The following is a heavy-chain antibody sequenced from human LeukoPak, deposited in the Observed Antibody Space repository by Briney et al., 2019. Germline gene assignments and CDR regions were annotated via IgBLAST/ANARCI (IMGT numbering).Heavy chain of an antibody. CDR3: ARAIRNQLLSDD. CDR2: MNPNSGNT. V-gene: IGHV1-8*01. Sequence: ASVKVSCNTSGYTFSSYDVIWVRLAPGQGLEWMGWMNPNSGNTGYAQKFQGRVTMTGDTSISTACMELSSLISDDTAVYYCARAIRNQLLSDDWGQGTLVTVSS. CDR1: GYTFSSYD. D-gene: IGHD2-2*01. J-gene: IGHJ4*02.